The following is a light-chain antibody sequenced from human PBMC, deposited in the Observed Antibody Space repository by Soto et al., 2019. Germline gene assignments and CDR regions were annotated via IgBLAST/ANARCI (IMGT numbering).Light chain of an antibody. CDR2: NDN. Sequence: QSVLTQPPSASGTPGQRVTISCSGSSSNIGSNTVNWYQQITGTAPKLLIYNDNQRPSGVPDRFSGSKSGTSGSLAISGLQSEDEGDYYCAAWDDSLNGHVLFGGGTKLTVL. J-gene: IGLJ2*01. CDR3: AAWDDSLNGHVL. CDR1: SSNIGSNT. V-gene: IGLV1-44*01.